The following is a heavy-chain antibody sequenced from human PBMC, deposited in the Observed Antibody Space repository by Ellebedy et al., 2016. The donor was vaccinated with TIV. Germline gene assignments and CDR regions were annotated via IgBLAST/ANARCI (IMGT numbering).Heavy chain of an antibody. CDR3: ARGRYGSGSHAFDV. CDR2: INPNSGGT. D-gene: IGHD3-10*01. CDR1: GYTFTGYY. Sequence: ASVKVSCXAAGYTFTGYYMHWVRQAPGQGLEWMGWINPNSGGTNYAQKFQGRVTMTRDTSISTAYMELSSLGSDVTAVYYCARGRYGSGSHAFDVWGQGTMVSVSS. V-gene: IGHV1-2*02. J-gene: IGHJ3*01.